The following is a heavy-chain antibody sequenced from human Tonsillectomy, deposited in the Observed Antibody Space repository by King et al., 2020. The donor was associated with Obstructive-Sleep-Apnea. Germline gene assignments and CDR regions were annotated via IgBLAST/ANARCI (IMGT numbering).Heavy chain of an antibody. CDR2: ITGSGGST. CDR1: GFTFNTYA. V-gene: IGHV3-23*04. J-gene: IGHJ6*02. CDR3: AKDHKISLGYHGMDV. D-gene: IGHD2-15*01. Sequence: VQLVESGGGLVQPGGSLRLSCAASGFTFNTYAMSWVRQAPGKGLEWVSVITGSGGSTNYADSVKGRFTISRDNSKNTVYLQMNSLRAEDTAVYYCAKDHKISLGYHGMDVWGQGTTVTVSS.